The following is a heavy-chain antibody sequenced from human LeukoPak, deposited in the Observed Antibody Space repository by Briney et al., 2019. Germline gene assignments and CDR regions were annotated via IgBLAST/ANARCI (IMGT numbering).Heavy chain of an antibody. D-gene: IGHD3-10*01. CDR1: GFSVSNNF. CDR3: AGRTSYYYGPDY. J-gene: IGHJ4*02. V-gene: IGHV3-53*01. Sequence: GGSLRLSCAASGFSVSNNFMTWVRQAPGKGLEWVSVIYSGGSTYYADSVKGRFTISRDNSKNTLYLLMNSLRAEDTAVYYCAGRTSYYYGPDYWGQGTLVTVSS. CDR2: IYSGGST.